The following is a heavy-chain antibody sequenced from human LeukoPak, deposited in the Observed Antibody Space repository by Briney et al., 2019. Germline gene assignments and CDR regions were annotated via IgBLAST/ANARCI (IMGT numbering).Heavy chain of an antibody. Sequence: GGSLRLSCAASGFTFSSYWMNWVRQAPGKGLEWVANIKQDGSEKYYVDSVKGRFTTSRDNAKNSLYLQMNSLRAEDTAVYYCARGPYSSGWSRRFDYWGQGTLVTVSS. J-gene: IGHJ4*02. D-gene: IGHD6-19*01. CDR2: IKQDGSEK. CDR1: GFTFSSYW. CDR3: ARGPYSSGWSRRFDY. V-gene: IGHV3-7*01.